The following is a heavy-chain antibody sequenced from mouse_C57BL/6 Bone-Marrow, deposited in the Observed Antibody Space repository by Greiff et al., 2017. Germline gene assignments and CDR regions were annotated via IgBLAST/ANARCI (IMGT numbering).Heavy chain of an antibody. D-gene: IGHD2-3*01. CDR2: IDPEIGDT. J-gene: IGHJ2*01. Sequence: EVKLMESGAELVRPGASVKLSCTASGFNIKDDYIHWVKQRPEQGLEWIGWIDPEIGDTEYASNFQGKATITSDTSSNTAYLQLSSLTSEDTAVYYCSSFDGNYFDFWGQGTPLTVAS. CDR3: SSFDGNYFDF. CDR1: GFNIKDDY. V-gene: IGHV14-4*01.